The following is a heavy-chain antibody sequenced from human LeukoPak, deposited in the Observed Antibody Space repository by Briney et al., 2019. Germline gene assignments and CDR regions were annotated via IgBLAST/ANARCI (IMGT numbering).Heavy chain of an antibody. J-gene: IGHJ3*02. CDR2: INHSGST. CDR3: ARGERITIFGVVPDAFDI. D-gene: IGHD3-3*01. V-gene: IGHV4-34*01. CDR1: GGSFSGYY. Sequence: SETLSLTCAVYGGSFSGYYWSWIRHPPGKGLEWIGEINHSGSTNYNPSLKSRVTISVDTSKNQFSLKLSSVTAADTAVYYCARGERITIFGVVPDAFDIWGQGTMVTVSS.